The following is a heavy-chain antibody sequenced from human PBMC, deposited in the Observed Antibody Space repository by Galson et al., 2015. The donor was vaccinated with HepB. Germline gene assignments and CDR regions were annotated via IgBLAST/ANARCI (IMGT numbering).Heavy chain of an antibody. CDR1: GGTFSSYA. D-gene: IGHD3-10*01. V-gene: IGHV1-69*06. CDR2: IIPIFGTA. Sequence: SVKVSCKASGGTFSSYAISWVRQAPGQGLEWMGGIIPIFGTANYAQKFQGRVTITADKSTSTAYMELSSLRSEDTAVYYCASNYYGSGSYYRPITYYGMDVWGQGTTVTVSS. CDR3: ASNYYGSGSYYRPITYYGMDV. J-gene: IGHJ6*02.